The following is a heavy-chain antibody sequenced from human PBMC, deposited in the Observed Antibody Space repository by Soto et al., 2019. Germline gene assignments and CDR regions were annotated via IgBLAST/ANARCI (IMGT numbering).Heavy chain of an antibody. J-gene: IGHJ4*02. CDR3: VGGRDYDY. CDR2: IAHDGHT. Sequence: VQLKESDPGLVRPSGTLSLTCDVSSGSITTSVLWTWVRQFPGKGLEWIGEIAHDGHTNYNPSLSGRVTMSVDLSNSQFSLNVASVTAADTAVYFCVGGRDYDYWGQGTLVTVSS. V-gene: IGHV4-4*02. D-gene: IGHD1-26*01. CDR1: SGSITTSVL.